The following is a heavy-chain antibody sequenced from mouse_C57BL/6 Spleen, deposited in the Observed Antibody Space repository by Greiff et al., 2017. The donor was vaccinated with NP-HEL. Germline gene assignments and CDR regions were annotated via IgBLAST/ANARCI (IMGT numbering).Heavy chain of an antibody. Sequence: EVKLVESEGGLVQPGSSMKLSCTASGFTFSDYYMAWVRQVPEKGLEWVANIDYDGSSTYYLDSLKSRFIISRDNAKNILYLQMSSLKSEDTATYYCARDDYDSLAYWGQGTLVTVSA. CDR1: GFTFSDYY. CDR2: IDYDGSST. D-gene: IGHD2-4*01. V-gene: IGHV5-16*01. J-gene: IGHJ3*01. CDR3: ARDDYDSLAY.